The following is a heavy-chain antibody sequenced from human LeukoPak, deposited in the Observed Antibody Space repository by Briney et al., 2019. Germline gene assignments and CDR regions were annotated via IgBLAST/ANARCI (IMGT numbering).Heavy chain of an antibody. Sequence: ASVKVSCKISGDTFINYGISWVRQAPGQGLEWMGRISAHDGNTKYAQKVQGRVNMTTDTSTNTAYMELRSLRSDDTAVNYCARDWKGGELVQFRWRSYHFGYWGQGTLVTVSS. CDR2: ISAHDGNT. V-gene: IGHV1-18*01. CDR3: ARDWKGGELVQFRWRSYHFGY. J-gene: IGHJ4*02. D-gene: IGHD3-16*01. CDR1: GDTFINYG.